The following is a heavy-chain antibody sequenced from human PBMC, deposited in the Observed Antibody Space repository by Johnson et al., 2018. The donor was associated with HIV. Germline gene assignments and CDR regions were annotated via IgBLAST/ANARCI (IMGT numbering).Heavy chain of an antibody. CDR1: GFTFSDYY. Sequence: QVQVVESGGGLVKPGGSLRLSCTASGFTFSDYYMSWIRQAPGKGLEWVSYISSSGSTIYDADSVRGRFTVSRDNAKNTLSLQINSLRAEDTAVYYCARVEAAAGLAFDIWGQGTMVTVSS. J-gene: IGHJ3*02. V-gene: IGHV3-11*04. D-gene: IGHD6-13*01. CDR3: ARVEAAAGLAFDI. CDR2: ISSSGSTI.